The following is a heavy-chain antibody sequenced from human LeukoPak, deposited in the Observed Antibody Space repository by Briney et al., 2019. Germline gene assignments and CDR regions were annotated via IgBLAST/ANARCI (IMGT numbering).Heavy chain of an antibody. Sequence: PSETLSLTCTVSGGSISSYYWSWIRQPPGKGLEWIGYIYYSGSTNYNPSLKSRVTISVDTSKNQFSLKLSSVTAADTAVYYCARALKPFSGAFDYWGQGTLVTVSS. V-gene: IGHV4-59*01. J-gene: IGHJ4*02. D-gene: IGHD2-15*01. CDR2: IYYSGST. CDR1: GGSISSYY. CDR3: ARALKPFSGAFDY.